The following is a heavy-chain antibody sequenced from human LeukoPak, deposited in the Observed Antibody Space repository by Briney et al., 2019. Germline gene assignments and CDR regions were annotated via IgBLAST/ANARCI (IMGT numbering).Heavy chain of an antibody. CDR3: ARATYYYDSSGYTFDY. V-gene: IGHV3-53*01. CDR1: GFTVSSNS. J-gene: IGHJ4*02. Sequence: PGGSLRLSCTVSGFTVSSNSMSWVRQAPGKGLEGVSFIYSDNTHYSDSVKGRFTISRDNSKNTLYLQMNSLRAEDTAVYYCARATYYYDSSGYTFDYWGQGTLVTVSS. CDR2: IYSDNT. D-gene: IGHD3-22*01.